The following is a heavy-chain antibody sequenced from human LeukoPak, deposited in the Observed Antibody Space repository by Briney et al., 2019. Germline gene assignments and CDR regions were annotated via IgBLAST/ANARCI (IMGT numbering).Heavy chain of an antibody. CDR1: GYTFTSYG. CDR2: ISAYNGNT. CDR3: ARDRSYDYADEGAFDI. Sequence: ASVKVSCKASGYTFTSYGISWVRQAPGQGLEWMGWISAYNGNTNYAQKLQGRVTMTTDTSTSTAYMELRSLRSDDTAVYYCARDRSYDYADEGAFDIWGQGTMVTVSS. D-gene: IGHD4-17*01. J-gene: IGHJ3*02. V-gene: IGHV1-18*01.